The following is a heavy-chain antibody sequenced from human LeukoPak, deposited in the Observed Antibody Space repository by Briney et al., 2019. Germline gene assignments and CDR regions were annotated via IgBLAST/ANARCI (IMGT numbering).Heavy chain of an antibody. CDR3: AKPREGSSSWYAAG. CDR2: ISSRSEYT. D-gene: IGHD6-13*01. CDR1: GFTFREYS. J-gene: IGHJ4*02. V-gene: IGHV3-11*06. Sequence: GGSLRLSCAASGFTFREYSMSWIRQAPGKGLEWISYISSRSEYTNYADSVKGRFTVSRDNAKNSLYLQMNSLRAEDTVVYYCAKPREGSSSWYAAGWGQGTLVTVSS.